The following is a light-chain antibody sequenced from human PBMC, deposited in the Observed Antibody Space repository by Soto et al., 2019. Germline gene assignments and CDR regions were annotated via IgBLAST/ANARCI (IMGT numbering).Light chain of an antibody. CDR1: QNINRY. CDR3: QQSDSSRLT. CDR2: VAS. Sequence: MQLTKSPSSLSASVGDRVTITCRASQNINRYLNWYQQKPGKAPKVLILVASSLESGVPSRFSGSGSGTDFTLTISSLQPEDFATYYCQQSDSSRLTFGGGTKV. J-gene: IGKJ4*01. V-gene: IGKV1-39*01.